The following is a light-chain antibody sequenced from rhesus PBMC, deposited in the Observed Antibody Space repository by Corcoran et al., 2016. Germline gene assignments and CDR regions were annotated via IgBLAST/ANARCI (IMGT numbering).Light chain of an antibody. CDR2: DAS. J-gene: IGKJ1*01. CDR3: QQYSNWPWT. CDR1: QSVSRR. Sequence: EIVLTQSPATLSLSPGERATLSCRASQSVSRRLTWYQQKPGQGLRLLIYDASPRATVIPDRCSGSGSGTDFTLSINNLEPEDVGVDYCQQYSNWPWTFGQGTKVEIK. V-gene: IGKV3-35*01.